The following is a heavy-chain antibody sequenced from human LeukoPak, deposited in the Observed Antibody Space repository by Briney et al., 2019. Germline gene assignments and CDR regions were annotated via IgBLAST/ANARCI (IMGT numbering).Heavy chain of an antibody. CDR3: ARWGTGDTFDY. J-gene: IGHJ4*02. CDR2: ISSSTSYI. V-gene: IGHV3-21*01. CDR1: GFTFSTYT. Sequence: GGSLRLSCAASGFTFSTYTMNWVRQPPGKGPEWVSSISSSTSYIFYADSVKGRFTISRDNAENSLYLQMSSLRAEDTAVYYCARWGTGDTFDYWGQGTLVTVSS. D-gene: IGHD7-27*01.